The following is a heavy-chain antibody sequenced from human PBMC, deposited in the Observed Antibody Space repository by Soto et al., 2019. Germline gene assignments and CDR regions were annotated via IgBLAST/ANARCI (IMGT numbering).Heavy chain of an antibody. D-gene: IGHD1-1*01. V-gene: IGHV3-23*01. CDR2: ISGSGGSI. Sequence: EVQLLESGGGLVQPGGSLRLSCAASGFTFSTYAMNWVRQAPGNGLEWVSAISGSGGSIHYADSVKGRFTISRDNSKNTLYLQMNSLSDEDTAVYNCVKGYWKGDVWGQRTTVTVSS. J-gene: IGHJ6*02. CDR3: VKGYWKGDV. CDR1: GFTFSTYA.